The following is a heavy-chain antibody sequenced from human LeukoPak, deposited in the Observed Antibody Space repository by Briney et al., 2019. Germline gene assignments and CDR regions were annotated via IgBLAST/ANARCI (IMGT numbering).Heavy chain of an antibody. CDR1: GGSISSHY. CDR3: AGGGQDIGSYYYYYMDV. J-gene: IGHJ6*03. Sequence: SETLSLTCTVSGGSISSHYWSWIRQPPGKGLEWIGYIYYSGSTNYNPSLKSRVTISVDTSKNQFSLKLSSVTAADTAVYYCAGGGQDIGSYYYYYMDVLGKGTTVNVSS. CDR2: IYYSGST. D-gene: IGHD2-15*01. V-gene: IGHV4-59*11.